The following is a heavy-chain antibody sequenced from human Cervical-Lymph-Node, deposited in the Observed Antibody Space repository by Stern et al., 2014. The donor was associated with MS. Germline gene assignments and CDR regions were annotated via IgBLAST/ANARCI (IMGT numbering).Heavy chain of an antibody. J-gene: IGHJ6*02. CDR3: AKDVDSGYDFGRYYGMDV. Sequence: VQLVESGGGVVQPGRSLRLSCAASGFTFSRYGMYWVRQGPGQGLEWAAAISYDGSNKYYADSVKGRFTISRDNSKNTLYLQMNSLRAEDTAVYYCAKDVDSGYDFGRYYGMDVWGQGTTVTVSS. V-gene: IGHV3-30*18. D-gene: IGHD5-12*01. CDR2: ISYDGSNK. CDR1: GFTFSRYG.